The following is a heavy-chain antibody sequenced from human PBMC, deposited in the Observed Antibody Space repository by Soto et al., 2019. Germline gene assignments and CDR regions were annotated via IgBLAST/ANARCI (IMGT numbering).Heavy chain of an antibody. V-gene: IGHV5-10-1*01. D-gene: IGHD6-19*01. CDR1: GYSFTSYW. CDR2: IDPSDSYT. CDR3: ASGSASHYYYYYGMDV. J-gene: IGHJ6*02. Sequence: VESLKISCKGSGYSFTSYWISWVRQMPGKGLEWMGRIDPSDSYTNYSPSFQGHVTISADKSISTAYLQLSSLKASDTAMYYCASGSASHYYYYYGMDVWGQGTTVTVSS.